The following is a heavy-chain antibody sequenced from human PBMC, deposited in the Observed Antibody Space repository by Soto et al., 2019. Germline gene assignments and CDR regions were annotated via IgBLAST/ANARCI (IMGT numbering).Heavy chain of an antibody. CDR1: GFTFSSYA. Sequence: EVQLLESGGGLVQPGGSLRLSCAASGFTFSSYAMSWVRQAPGKGLEWVSAISGSGGSTYYADSVKGRFTISRDNSKNTLYLQMNSLRAEDTAVYYCAKWAVWFGEPIAPFDYGMDVWGQGTTVTVSS. CDR3: AKWAVWFGEPIAPFDYGMDV. V-gene: IGHV3-23*01. J-gene: IGHJ6*02. D-gene: IGHD3-10*01. CDR2: ISGSGGST.